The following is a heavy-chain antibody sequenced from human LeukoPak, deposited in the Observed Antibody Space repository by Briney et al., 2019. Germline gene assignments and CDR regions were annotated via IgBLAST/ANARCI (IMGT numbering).Heavy chain of an antibody. V-gene: IGHV3-7*05. CDR2: IKQDGGEK. J-gene: IGHJ4*02. CDR1: GFTFSNYW. Sequence: GGSLRLSCAASGFTFSNYWMSWVRQAPGKGLEWVANIKQDGGEKYYVDSVKGRFTISRDNAKNSLYLQMNSLRAEDTAVYHCARDRGVYCSGGTCEAPYWGQGTLVTVSS. CDR3: ARDRGVYCSGGTCEAPY. D-gene: IGHD2-15*01.